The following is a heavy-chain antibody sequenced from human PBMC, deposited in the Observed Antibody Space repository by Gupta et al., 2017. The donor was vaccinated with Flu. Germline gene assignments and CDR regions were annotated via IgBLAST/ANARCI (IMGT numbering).Heavy chain of an antibody. CDR2: ISGSGGLT. Sequence: EVQLLESGGGSVQPGGSLRLSCVVSGLPFSSYAMSWFRQAPGKGLEWVSDISGSGGLTHYADSVKGHFTISRDESERTVYLQMNSLRAEDTAVYYCAAHVDRTLVTVSFVEDPFDVWGQGTMVTVSS. J-gene: IGHJ3*01. CDR3: AAHVDRTLVTVSFVEDPFDV. D-gene: IGHD2-21*01. V-gene: IGHV3-23*01. CDR1: GLPFSSYA.